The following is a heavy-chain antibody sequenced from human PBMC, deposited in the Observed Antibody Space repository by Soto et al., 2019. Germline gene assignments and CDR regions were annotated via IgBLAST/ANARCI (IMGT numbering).Heavy chain of an antibody. D-gene: IGHD3-16*01. J-gene: IGHJ4*02. V-gene: IGHV2-5*01. CDR2: IYWNDDK. Sequence: QITLKESGPMLVEPTQTLTLTCTYSGFSLRTTGVGVGWIRQPPGKALEWLGIIYWNDDKRYSPSLKNRFTLTSDISKSQVVLTMTNMDPADTATYYCAHTWGLPFDYWGQGTLVIVSS. CDR3: AHTWGLPFDY. CDR1: GFSLRTTGVG.